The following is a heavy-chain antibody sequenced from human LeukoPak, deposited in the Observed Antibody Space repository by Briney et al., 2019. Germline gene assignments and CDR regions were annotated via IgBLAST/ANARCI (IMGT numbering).Heavy chain of an antibody. D-gene: IGHD1-26*01. CDR3: ARHRVGIYSRNHAFDI. J-gene: IGHJ3*02. CDR1: GYTFSSNW. Sequence: GESLKISCKGSGYTFSSNWIGWVRQLPGKGLEWMGIIYPGDSDTRYSPSFQGQVTISADKSSSTAYLQWSSLKASDTAMYYCARHRVGIYSRNHAFDIWGQGTMVTVSS. CDR2: IYPGDSDT. V-gene: IGHV5-51*01.